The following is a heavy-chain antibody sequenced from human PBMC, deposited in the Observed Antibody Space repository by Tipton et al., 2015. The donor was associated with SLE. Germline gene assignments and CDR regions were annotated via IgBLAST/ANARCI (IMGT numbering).Heavy chain of an antibody. Sequence: TLSLTCTVSGGSIRSSRHFWGWIRQPPGKGLEWIGVLYYSGNTYYNPSLKSRVAISADTSNNQFSLELRSVTAADTAFYYCARHLGVIVAFEVWGQGTVLTVSS. CDR3: ARHLGVIVAFEV. D-gene: IGHD3-10*01. CDR2: LYYSGNT. V-gene: IGHV4-39*07. CDR1: GGSIRSSRHF. J-gene: IGHJ3*01.